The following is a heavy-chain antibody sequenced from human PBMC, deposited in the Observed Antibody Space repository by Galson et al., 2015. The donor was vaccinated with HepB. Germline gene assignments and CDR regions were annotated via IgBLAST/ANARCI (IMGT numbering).Heavy chain of an antibody. Sequence: SLRLSCAASGFTFSSYGMHWVRQAPGKGLEWVAVISYDGSNKYYADSVKGRFTISKDNSKNTLYLQMNSLRAEDTAVYYCAKDLTYYDRRPEGYFDYWGQGTLVTVSS. CDR2: ISYDGSNK. CDR1: GFTFSSYG. CDR3: AKDLTYYDRRPEGYFDY. J-gene: IGHJ4*02. V-gene: IGHV3-30*18. D-gene: IGHD3-22*01.